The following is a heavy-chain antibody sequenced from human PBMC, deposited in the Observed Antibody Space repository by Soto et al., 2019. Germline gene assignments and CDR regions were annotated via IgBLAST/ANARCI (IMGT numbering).Heavy chain of an antibody. CDR2: IYYSGST. J-gene: IGHJ5*02. D-gene: IGHD3-3*01. CDR3: ARIQVDYDFWSGYNYPNNWFDP. Sequence: SETLSLTCTVSGGSISSGDYYWSWIRQPPGKGLEWIGYIYYSGSTYYNPSLKSRVTISVDTSKNRFSLKLSSVTAADTAVYYCARIQVDYDFWSGYNYPNNWFDPWGQGTLVTVSS. V-gene: IGHV4-30-4*01. CDR1: GGSISSGDYY.